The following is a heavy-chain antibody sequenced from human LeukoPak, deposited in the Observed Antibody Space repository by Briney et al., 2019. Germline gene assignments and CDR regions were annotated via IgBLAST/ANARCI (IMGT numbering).Heavy chain of an antibody. V-gene: IGHV4-34*01. Sequence: PSETLSLTCTVSGGSISSYYWSWIRQPPGKGLEWIGEINHSGSTNYNPSLKSRVTISVDTSKNQFSLKLSSVTAADTAVYYCARGGERITMIVVVITSSRAFDIWGQGTVVTVSS. CDR1: GGSISSYY. J-gene: IGHJ3*02. CDR2: INHSGST. D-gene: IGHD3-22*01. CDR3: ARGGERITMIVVVITSSRAFDI.